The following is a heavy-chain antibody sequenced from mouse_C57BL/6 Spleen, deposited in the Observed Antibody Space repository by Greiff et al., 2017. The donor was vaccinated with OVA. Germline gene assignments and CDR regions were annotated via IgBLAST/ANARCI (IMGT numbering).Heavy chain of an antibody. CDR2: ISGGGGKT. Sequence: EVKLVESGGGLVKPGGSLKLSCAASGFTFSSYTMSWVRKTPEKRLEWVATISGGGGKTYYPDSVKGRFNISRDNAKNTLYLQMSSLRSEDTAVYYCARQIYYGNYGAMDYWGQGTSVTVSS. V-gene: IGHV5-9*04. J-gene: IGHJ4*01. D-gene: IGHD2-1*01. CDR1: GFTFSSYT. CDR3: ARQIYYGNYGAMDY.